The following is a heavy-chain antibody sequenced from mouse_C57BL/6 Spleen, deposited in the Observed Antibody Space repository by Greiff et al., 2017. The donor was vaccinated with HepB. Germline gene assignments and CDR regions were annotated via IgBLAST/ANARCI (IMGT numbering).Heavy chain of an antibody. J-gene: IGHJ3*01. D-gene: IGHD2-4*01. V-gene: IGHV10-1*01. CDR2: IRSKSNNYAT. CDR3: VRPNDYDTRAWFAY. CDR1: GFSFNTYA. Sequence: EVQGVESGGGLVQPKGSLKLSCAASGFSFNTYAMNWVRQAPGKGLEWVARIRSKSNNYATYYADSVKDRFTISRDESESMLYLQMNNLKTEDTAMYYCVRPNDYDTRAWFAYWGQGTLVTVSA.